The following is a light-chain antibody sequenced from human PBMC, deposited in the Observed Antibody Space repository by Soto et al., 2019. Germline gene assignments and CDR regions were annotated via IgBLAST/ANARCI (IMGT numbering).Light chain of an antibody. CDR2: DAS. CDR3: QQRSNWPRT. V-gene: IGKV3-11*01. CDR1: QSVSSY. Sequence: EIVLTQSPATLSFSPGGRATPSCRASQSVSSYLAWYQQKPGQAPRLLIYDASNRATGIPARFSGSGSGTDFTLTISSLEPEDFAVYYCQQRSNWPRTFGQGTKVDIK. J-gene: IGKJ1*01.